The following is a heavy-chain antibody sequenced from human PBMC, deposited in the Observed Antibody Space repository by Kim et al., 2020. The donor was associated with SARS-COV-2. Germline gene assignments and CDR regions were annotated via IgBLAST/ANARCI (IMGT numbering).Heavy chain of an antibody. CDR3: AKKWGLNKLYYFDY. Sequence: ADSVKGRFTISRDNSKNTLYLQMNSLRAEDTAVYYCAKKWGLNKLYYFDYWGQGTLVTVSS. J-gene: IGHJ4*02. V-gene: IGHV3-23*01. D-gene: IGHD2-8*01.